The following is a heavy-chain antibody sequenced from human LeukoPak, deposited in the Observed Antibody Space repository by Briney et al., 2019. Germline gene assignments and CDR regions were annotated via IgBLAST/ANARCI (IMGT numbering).Heavy chain of an antibody. CDR1: GFTFDDYA. D-gene: IGHD2-2*01. CDR2: ISGDGGST. V-gene: IGHV3-43*02. CDR3: AKIPAAGYYYYYMDV. J-gene: IGHJ6*03. Sequence: GGSLRLSCAASGFTFDDYAMHWVRQAPGKGLEWVSLISGDGGSTYYADSVKGRFTISRDNSKNSLYLQMNSLRTEDTALYYRAKIPAAGYYYYYMDVWGKGTTVTVSS.